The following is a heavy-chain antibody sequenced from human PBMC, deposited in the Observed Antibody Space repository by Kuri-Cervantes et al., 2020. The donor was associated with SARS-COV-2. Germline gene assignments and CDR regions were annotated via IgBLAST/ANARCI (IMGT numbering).Heavy chain of an antibody. Sequence: GESLKISCAASGFTFSSYGMHWVRQAPGKGLEWVAFIRYDGSNKYYADSVKGRSTISRDNSKNTLYLQMNSLRAEDTAVYYCAKDVAVGAHGVFDYWGQGTLVTVSS. D-gene: IGHD1-26*01. V-gene: IGHV3-30*02. CDR1: GFTFSSYG. CDR2: IRYDGSNK. CDR3: AKDVAVGAHGVFDY. J-gene: IGHJ4*02.